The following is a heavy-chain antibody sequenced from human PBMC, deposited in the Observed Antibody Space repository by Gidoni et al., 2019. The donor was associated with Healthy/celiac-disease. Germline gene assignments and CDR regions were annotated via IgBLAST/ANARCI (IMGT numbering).Heavy chain of an antibody. CDR3: ARDVRYSSSWSHFDF. D-gene: IGHD6-13*01. V-gene: IGHV4-39*07. Sequence: QLHLQESGPRLVRPSETLSLTCTVSGGSVSNADYYWGWIRQSPGKGLEWIGTVYYRGTTYYNPSLKSRVTISPDTSQNHFSRRLSSVTAADTAVYYCARDVRYSSSWSHFDFWGQGTLVTVSS. CDR2: VYYRGTT. CDR1: GGSVSNADYY. J-gene: IGHJ4*02.